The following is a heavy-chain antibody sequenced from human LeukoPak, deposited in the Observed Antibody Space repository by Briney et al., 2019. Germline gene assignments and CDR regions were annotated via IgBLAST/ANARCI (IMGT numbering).Heavy chain of an antibody. CDR3: AKDHSGYDLTTFDY. V-gene: IGHV3-23*01. J-gene: IGHJ4*02. D-gene: IGHD5-12*01. CDR1: GFTFSSYA. CDR2: ISGSGGST. Sequence: GGSLRLSCAASGFTFSSYAMSWVRQAPGKGLEWVSAISGSGGSTYYADSVKGRFTISRDNSKNTLCLQMNSLRAEDTAVYYCAKDHSGYDLTTFDYWGQGTLVTVSS.